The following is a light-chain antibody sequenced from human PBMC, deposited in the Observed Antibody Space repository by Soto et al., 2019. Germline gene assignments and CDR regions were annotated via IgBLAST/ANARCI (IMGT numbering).Light chain of an antibody. CDR2: DAS. CDR1: QSVGTF. Sequence: EIVLTQSPATLSLSPGESATLSCRAIQSVGTFSAYYQQKLGQAPRLIIYDASNRATGIPARFSGTGSGTDFSLTISSVEPEDFAVYYCQHRTSWPRTFGQGNKLDIK. V-gene: IGKV3-11*01. CDR3: QHRTSWPRT. J-gene: IGKJ2*01.